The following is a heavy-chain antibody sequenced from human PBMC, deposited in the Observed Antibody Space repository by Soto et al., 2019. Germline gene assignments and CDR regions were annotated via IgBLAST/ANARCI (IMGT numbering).Heavy chain of an antibody. CDR1: GFSFSTCA. Sequence: EVQLLESGGGLVQPGGSLRLSCAASGFSFSTCAVRWVRQAPGKGLEWVSSISASGDTTHYAVSVRGRVTISRDNSKNTLHVQMSSLTAEDKAIYSCAAQATGYFVPYDFWGRGTLVTVSS. D-gene: IGHD3-22*01. CDR3: AAQATGYFVPYDF. J-gene: IGHJ4*02. V-gene: IGHV3-23*01. CDR2: ISASGDTT.